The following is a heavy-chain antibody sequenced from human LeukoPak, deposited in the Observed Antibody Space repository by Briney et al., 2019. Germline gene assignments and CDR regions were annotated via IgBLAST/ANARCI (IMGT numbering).Heavy chain of an antibody. D-gene: IGHD3-22*01. J-gene: IGHJ4*02. CDR1: GFTFSSYA. Sequence: GGSLRLSCAASGFTFSSYAMSWVRQAPGKGLEWVSAISGSGGSTYYVDSVKGRFTISRDNSKNTLYLQMNSLRAEDTAVYYCAKVEGSSGHTRLFDYWGQGTLVTVSS. CDR3: AKVEGSSGHTRLFDY. V-gene: IGHV3-23*01. CDR2: ISGSGGST.